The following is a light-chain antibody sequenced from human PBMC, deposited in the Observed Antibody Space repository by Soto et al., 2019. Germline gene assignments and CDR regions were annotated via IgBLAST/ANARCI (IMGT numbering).Light chain of an antibody. CDR2: DAS. Sequence: EIVMTQSPATLSVSPGERATLSCRASQSVSRYLAWYQQRPGQAPRLLIYDASNRATGIPARFSGSGSGTDFTLTISSLEPEDFVVYYCQQRSNWPPTFGQGTRLEIK. J-gene: IGKJ5*01. CDR3: QQRSNWPPT. CDR1: QSVSRY. V-gene: IGKV3-11*01.